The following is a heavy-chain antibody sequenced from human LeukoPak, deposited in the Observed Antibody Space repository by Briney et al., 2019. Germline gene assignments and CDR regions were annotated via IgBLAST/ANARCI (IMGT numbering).Heavy chain of an antibody. V-gene: IGHV3-21*01. Sequence: PSETLSLTCTVSGGSISSYYWSWIRQPPGKGLEWVSSISRSSSDIYYADSMKGRFTISRDNAKNSLYLQMNSLRAEDTAVYYCARDLSYDILTNTYGEYYFDYWGQGTLVTVSS. CDR3: ARDLSYDILTNTYGEYYFDY. CDR2: ISRSSSDI. J-gene: IGHJ4*02. D-gene: IGHD3-9*01. CDR1: GGSISSYY.